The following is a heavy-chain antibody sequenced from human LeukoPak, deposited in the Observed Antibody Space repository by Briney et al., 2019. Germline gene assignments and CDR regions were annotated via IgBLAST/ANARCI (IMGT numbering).Heavy chain of an antibody. J-gene: IGHJ4*02. Sequence: PGRSLRLSCAASGFTFSSYGMHWVRQAPGKGLEWVAFIRYDGSNKYYADSVKGRFTISRDNSKNTLYLQMNSLRAEDTAVYYCAKLPGWAYYDILTGYYDTVDTAMVTGTERYYFDYWGQGTLVTVSS. V-gene: IGHV3-30*02. CDR1: GFTFSSYG. CDR2: IRYDGSNK. D-gene: IGHD3-9*01. CDR3: AKLPGWAYYDILTGYYDTVDTAMVTGTERYYFDY.